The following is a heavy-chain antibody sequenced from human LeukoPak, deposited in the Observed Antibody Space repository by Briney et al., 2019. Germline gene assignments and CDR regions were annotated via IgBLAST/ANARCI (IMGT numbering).Heavy chain of an antibody. V-gene: IGHV3-23*01. CDR3: AKDRGKRSYPSFDY. Sequence: GGSLRLSCAASGFTFSSYAMSWVRQAPGRGPEWVSAISGSGGSTYYADSVKGRFTISRDNSKNTLYLQMNSLRAEDTAVYYCAKDRGKRSYPSFDYWGQGTLVTVSS. CDR1: GFTFSSYA. D-gene: IGHD1-26*01. J-gene: IGHJ4*02. CDR2: ISGSGGST.